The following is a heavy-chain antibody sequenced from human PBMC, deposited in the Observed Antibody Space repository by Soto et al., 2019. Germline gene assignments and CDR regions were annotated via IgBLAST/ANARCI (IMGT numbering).Heavy chain of an antibody. CDR1: GFTFSSYA. D-gene: IGHD3-3*01. CDR2: IRGSGGST. J-gene: IGHJ4*02. Sequence: GGSLRLPCAASGFTFSSYAMSWVRRAPGKGLEWVSAIRGSGGSTYYADSVKGRFTISRDNSKNTLYLQMNSLRAEDTAVYYCAKARGRITIFGGTDYWGQGTLVTVSS. CDR3: AKARGRITIFGGTDY. V-gene: IGHV3-23*01.